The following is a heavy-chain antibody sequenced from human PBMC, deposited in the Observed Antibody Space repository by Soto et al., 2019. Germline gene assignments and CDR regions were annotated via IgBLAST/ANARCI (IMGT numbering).Heavy chain of an antibody. Sequence: EVQLLESGGGLVQPGGSLRLSCAASGFTFSSYAMSWVRQAPGKGLEWVSAISGSGGSTYYADSVKGRFTISRDNSKNTLYLQMKSLRAEDTAVYYCAKDPDYYGSGSLDYWGQGTLVTVSS. CDR1: GFTFSSYA. V-gene: IGHV3-23*01. D-gene: IGHD3-10*01. CDR2: ISGSGGST. J-gene: IGHJ4*02. CDR3: AKDPDYYGSGSLDY.